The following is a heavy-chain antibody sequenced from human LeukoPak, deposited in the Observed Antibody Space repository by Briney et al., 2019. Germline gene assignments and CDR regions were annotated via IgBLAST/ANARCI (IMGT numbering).Heavy chain of an antibody. D-gene: IGHD4-17*01. Sequence: SETLSLTCTVPGGSIRSYYWSWIRQPPGKGLERIAYIYYSGSTNYNPSLKSRVSISVDTSKNQFSLKLSSVTAADTAVYYCARTGSTVTMLYPFDHWGQGTLVTVSS. V-gene: IGHV4-59*01. CDR1: GGSIRSYY. CDR2: IYYSGST. CDR3: ARTGSTVTMLYPFDH. J-gene: IGHJ4*02.